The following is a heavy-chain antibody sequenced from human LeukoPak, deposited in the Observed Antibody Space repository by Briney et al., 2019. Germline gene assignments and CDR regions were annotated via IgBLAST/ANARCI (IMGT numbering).Heavy chain of an antibody. V-gene: IGHV3-33*01. CDR1: GFSFSDYG. CDR3: ARTDSGRNYYFDY. J-gene: IGHJ4*02. Sequence: GGSLRLSCAASGFSFSDYGMHWVRQAPGKGLEWVAVIWYDGSIKNYADSVEGRLTISRDNSNNMLYLQMHSLRVEDTAVYYCARTDSGRNYYFDYWGQGTLVTVSS. CDR2: IWYDGSIK. D-gene: IGHD1-14*01.